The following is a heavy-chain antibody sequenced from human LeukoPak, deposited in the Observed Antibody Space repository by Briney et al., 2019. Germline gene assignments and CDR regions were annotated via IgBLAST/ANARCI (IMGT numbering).Heavy chain of an antibody. CDR3: ARATYYSSTSCSLYNWFDP. V-gene: IGHV1-69*13. CDR1: GGTFSSYA. J-gene: IGHJ5*02. Sequence: ASVKVSYKASGGTFSSYAISWVRQAPGQGLEWMGGIIPIFDTANYAQKFQGRVTITADESTSTAYMELSSLRSEDTAVYYCARATYYSSTSCSLYNWFDPWGQGTLVTVSS. CDR2: IIPIFDTA. D-gene: IGHD2-2*01.